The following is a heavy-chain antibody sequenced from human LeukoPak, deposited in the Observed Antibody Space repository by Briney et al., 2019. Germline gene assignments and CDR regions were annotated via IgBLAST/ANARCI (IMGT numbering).Heavy chain of an antibody. CDR2: IYYSGST. CDR1: GGSISSSSYY. Sequence: SETLSLTCTVSGGSISSSSYYWGWIRQPPGKGLEWIGSIYYSGSTYYNPSLKSRVTISVDTSKNQFSLKLSSVTAADTAVYYCARSDHSSGYYVFYWGQGTLVTVSS. D-gene: IGHD3-22*01. J-gene: IGHJ4*02. CDR3: ARSDHSSGYYVFY. V-gene: IGHV4-39*07.